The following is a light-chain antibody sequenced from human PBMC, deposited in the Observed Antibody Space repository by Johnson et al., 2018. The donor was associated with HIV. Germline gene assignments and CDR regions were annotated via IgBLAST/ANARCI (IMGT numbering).Light chain of an antibody. V-gene: IGLV1-51*02. CDR3: GTWDSSLSSYV. CDR1: SSNIENNY. CDR2: ENN. J-gene: IGLJ1*01. Sequence: SVLTQPPSVSAAPGQKVTISCSGSSSNIENNYVSWYQQLPGTAPKLLIYENNRRPSGTPDRFSGSKSGTSATLGITGLKTGDEADYYCGTWDSSLSSYVFGTGTKVTVL.